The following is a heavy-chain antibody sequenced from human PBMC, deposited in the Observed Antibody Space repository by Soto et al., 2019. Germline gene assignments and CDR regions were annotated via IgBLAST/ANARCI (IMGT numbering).Heavy chain of an antibody. Sequence: QITLNESGPTQVKPRQTLKLTCTFSGFSFTTSGVGVGWIRQSPRKAPEWLALIYWDDDKRYSPSLKSRLTITKDTSKNQVVLTMADLDPADTATYYCAHRVLRTVFGLVTTSAIYFDFWGQGTPVAVSS. D-gene: IGHD3-3*01. V-gene: IGHV2-5*02. CDR2: IYWDDDK. J-gene: IGHJ4*02. CDR1: GFSFTTSGVG. CDR3: AHRVLRTVFGLVTTSAIYFDF.